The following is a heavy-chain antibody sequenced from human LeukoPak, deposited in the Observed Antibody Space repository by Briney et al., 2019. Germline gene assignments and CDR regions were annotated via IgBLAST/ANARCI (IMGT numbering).Heavy chain of an antibody. CDR1: GFTFSSYG. V-gene: IGHV4-4*07. Sequence: GSLRLSCAASGFTFSSYGMSWIRQPAGKGLEWIGRIHTSGSTNYNPSLKSRVTMSVDTSKNQFSLKLSSVTAADTAVYYCARDNYYYDSSGYPLDYWGQGTLVTVSS. D-gene: IGHD3-22*01. CDR3: ARDNYYYDSSGYPLDY. J-gene: IGHJ4*02. CDR2: IHTSGST.